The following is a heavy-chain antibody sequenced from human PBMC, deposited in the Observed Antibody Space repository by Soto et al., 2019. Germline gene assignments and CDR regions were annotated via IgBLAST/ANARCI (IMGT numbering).Heavy chain of an antibody. CDR2: ISSSSSTI. D-gene: IGHD1-7*01. CDR3: ARADYPWNYAFDI. J-gene: IGHJ3*02. Sequence: GGSLRLSCAASGFTFSSYSMNWVRQAPGKGLEWVSYISSSSSTIYYADSVKGRFTISRDNAKNSLYLQMNSLRAEDTAVYYCARADYPWNYAFDIWGQGTMVTVSS. V-gene: IGHV3-48*04. CDR1: GFTFSSYS.